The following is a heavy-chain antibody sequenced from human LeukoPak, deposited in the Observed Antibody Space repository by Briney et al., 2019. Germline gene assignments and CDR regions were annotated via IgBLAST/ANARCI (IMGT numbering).Heavy chain of an antibody. CDR3: ANEIRPNDY. V-gene: IGHV3-21*04. CDR2: INSGSTYT. D-gene: IGHD4-17*01. J-gene: IGHJ4*02. Sequence: GGSLRLSCAASGFTFSSYMMNWVRQAPGKGLEWVSSINSGSTYTYYTESVKGRFTVSRDNAKNSLFLQMNSLSADDTAMYYCANEIRPNDYWGQGTLVTVSS. CDR1: GFTFSSYM.